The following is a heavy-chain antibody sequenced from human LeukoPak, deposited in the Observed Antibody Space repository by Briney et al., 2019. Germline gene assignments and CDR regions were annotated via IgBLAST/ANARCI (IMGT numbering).Heavy chain of an antibody. V-gene: IGHV3-7*04. Sequence: GGSLRLSCAASGFTFSRFWMGWVRQAPGKGLEWVANIKPDGSEKNYGDSVRGRFTISRDNARNSLYLQMNSPRAEDPAVYYCARENYFDYWGQGTLVTVSS. CDR2: IKPDGSEK. CDR1: GFTFSRFW. CDR3: ARENYFDY. J-gene: IGHJ4*02.